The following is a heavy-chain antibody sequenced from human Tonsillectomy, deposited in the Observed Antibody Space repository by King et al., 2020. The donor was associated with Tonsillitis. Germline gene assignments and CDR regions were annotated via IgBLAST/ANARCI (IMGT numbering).Heavy chain of an antibody. V-gene: IGHV3-30*18. Sequence: VQLVESGGGVAQPGRSLRLSCAASGFTFSNTGMHWVRQAPGRGLEWVAVISTDGRNKFYADSVKGRFTVSRDNSKNTLYLEMNSLRAGDTALYYCTKEEMTTIFNFDYWGQGTLVTVSS. J-gene: IGHJ4*02. CDR1: GFTFSNTG. D-gene: IGHD5-24*01. CDR2: ISTDGRNK. CDR3: TKEEMTTIFNFDY.